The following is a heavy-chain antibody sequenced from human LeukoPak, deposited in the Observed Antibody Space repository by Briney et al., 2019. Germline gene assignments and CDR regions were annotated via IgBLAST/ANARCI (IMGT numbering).Heavy chain of an antibody. V-gene: IGHV3-53*01. J-gene: IGHJ4*02. D-gene: IGHD3-3*01. CDR3: ARGGVHYDFWSGYYIY. CDR1: GFTVSSNY. Sequence: GGSLRLSCAASGFTVSSNYMSWVRQAPGKGLEWVSVIYSGGSTYYADSVKGRFTISRDNSKNTLYLQMNSLRAEDTAVYYCARGGVHYDFWSGYYIYWGQGTLVTVSS. CDR2: IYSGGST.